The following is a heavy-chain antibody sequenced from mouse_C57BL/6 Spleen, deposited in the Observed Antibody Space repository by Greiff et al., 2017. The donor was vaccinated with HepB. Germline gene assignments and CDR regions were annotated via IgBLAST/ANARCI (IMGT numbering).Heavy chain of an antibody. CDR3: TTGTDFDY. D-gene: IGHD4-1*01. CDR2: IDPETGGT. J-gene: IGHJ2*01. CDR1: GYTFTDYE. Sequence: VQLVESGAELVRPGASVTLSCKASGYTFTDYEMHWVKQTPVHGLEWIGAIDPETGGTAYNQKFKGKAILTADKSSSTAYMELRSLTSEDSAVYYCTTGTDFDYWGQGTTLTVSS. V-gene: IGHV1-15*01.